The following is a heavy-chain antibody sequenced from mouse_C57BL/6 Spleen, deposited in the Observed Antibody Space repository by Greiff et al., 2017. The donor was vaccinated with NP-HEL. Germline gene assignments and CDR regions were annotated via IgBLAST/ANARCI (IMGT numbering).Heavy chain of an antibody. D-gene: IGHD1-1*01. Sequence: DVQLQESGPGMVKPSQSLSLTCTVTGYSITSGYDWHWIRHFPGNKLEWMGYISYSGSTNYNPSLKSRISITHDTSKNHFFLKLNSVTTEDTATYYCARGAHYYGSSHGYFDVWGTGTTVTVSS. CDR3: ARGAHYYGSSHGYFDV. J-gene: IGHJ1*03. V-gene: IGHV3-1*01. CDR1: GYSITSGYD. CDR2: ISYSGST.